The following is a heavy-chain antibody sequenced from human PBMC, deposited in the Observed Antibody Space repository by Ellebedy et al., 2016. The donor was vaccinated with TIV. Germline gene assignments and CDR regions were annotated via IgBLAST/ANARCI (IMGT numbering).Heavy chain of an antibody. V-gene: IGHV3-23*01. Sequence: GGSLRLSXAASGFTFSSYAMSWVRQAPGKGLEWVSAISGSGGSTYYADSVKGRFTISRDNSKNTLYLQMNSLRAEDTAVYYCAKGHYYDSSTLDYWGQGTLVTVSS. CDR3: AKGHYYDSSTLDY. CDR1: GFTFSSYA. J-gene: IGHJ4*02. CDR2: ISGSGGST. D-gene: IGHD3-22*01.